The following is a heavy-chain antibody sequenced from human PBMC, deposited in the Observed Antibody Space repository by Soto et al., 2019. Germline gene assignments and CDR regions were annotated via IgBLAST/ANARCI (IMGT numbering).Heavy chain of an antibody. CDR3: AGCISVGDAGWFES. Sequence: QVQLVQSGAEVKKPGASVKVSCKATGDIFMRYAFKWVRQAPGQGLEWMGWITPQIGTTKYAQKIQGRVTMATDTSTSTVYMEVSSLKSDDTAMYYCAGCISVGDAGWFESWGQGTLVTVSP. J-gene: IGHJ5*01. V-gene: IGHV1-18*04. D-gene: IGHD2-8*01. CDR1: GDIFMRYA. CDR2: ITPQIGTT.